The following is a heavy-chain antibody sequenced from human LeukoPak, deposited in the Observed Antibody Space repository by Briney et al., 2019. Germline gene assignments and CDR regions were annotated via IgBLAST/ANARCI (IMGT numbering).Heavy chain of an antibody. CDR3: ARAKVDTAMVWPDWYPIDY. CDR2: INPNSGGA. Sequence: ASVKVSCKASGYTFTGYYMHWVRQAPGQGLERMGRINPNSGGANYAQKFQGRVTMTRDTSISTAYMELSRLRSDDTAVYYCARAKVDTAMVWPDWYPIDYWGQGTLVTVSS. V-gene: IGHV1-2*06. D-gene: IGHD5-18*01. CDR1: GYTFTGYY. J-gene: IGHJ4*02.